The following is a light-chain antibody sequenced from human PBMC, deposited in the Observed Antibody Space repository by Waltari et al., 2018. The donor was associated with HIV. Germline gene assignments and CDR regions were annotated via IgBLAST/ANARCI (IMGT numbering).Light chain of an antibody. V-gene: IGLV1-40*01. CDR1: SSNIGAGYD. CDR3: QSYDRSLTWV. CDR2: KNI. J-gene: IGLJ2*01. Sequence: HSLLTQPPSVSGAPGQRVTISCTGSSSNIGAGYDVHWYPKYPGTAPKLLIFKNINRPSGVPDRFSASKSVTSASLVITGLQPEDEADYYCQSYDRSLTWVFGGGTSLTVL.